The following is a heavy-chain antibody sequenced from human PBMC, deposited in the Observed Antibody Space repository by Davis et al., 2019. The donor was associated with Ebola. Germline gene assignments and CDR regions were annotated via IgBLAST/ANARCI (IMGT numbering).Heavy chain of an antibody. Sequence: ASVKVSCKASGYTFTSYGISWVRQAPGQGLEWMGWISAYNGNTNYAQKFQGRVTITRDTSASTAYMELSSLRSEDTAVYYCARAAVASTVTTLWLDPWGQGTLVTVSS. CDR2: ISAYNGNT. D-gene: IGHD4-17*01. V-gene: IGHV1-18*04. CDR1: GYTFTSYG. J-gene: IGHJ5*02. CDR3: ARAAVASTVTTLWLDP.